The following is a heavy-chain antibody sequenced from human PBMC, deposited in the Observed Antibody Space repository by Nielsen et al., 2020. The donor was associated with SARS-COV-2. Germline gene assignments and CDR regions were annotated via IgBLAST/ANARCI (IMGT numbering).Heavy chain of an antibody. J-gene: IGHJ3*02. Sequence: SETLSLTCTVSGGSISSDDYYWSWIRQPPGKGLEWIGYIYYSGSTYYNPSLKSRVTISVDTSKNQFSLKLSSVTAADTAVYYCARYPPPWSSSSGAFDIWGQGTMVTVSS. V-gene: IGHV4-30-4*01. CDR3: ARYPPPWSSSSGAFDI. D-gene: IGHD6-6*01. CDR2: IYYSGST. CDR1: GGSISSDDYY.